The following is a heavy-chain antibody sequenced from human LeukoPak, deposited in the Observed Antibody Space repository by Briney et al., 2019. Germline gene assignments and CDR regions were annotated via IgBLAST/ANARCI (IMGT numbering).Heavy chain of an antibody. CDR1: GFTFSSYA. V-gene: IGHV3-30*01. Sequence: PGRSLRLSCAASGFTFSSYAMHWVRQAPGKGLERVAVISYDGSNKYYADSVKGRFTISRDNSKNTLYLQMNSLRAEDTAVYYCARDHEDGSSSAFDYWGQGTLVTVSS. D-gene: IGHD6-6*01. J-gene: IGHJ4*02. CDR3: ARDHEDGSSSAFDY. CDR2: ISYDGSNK.